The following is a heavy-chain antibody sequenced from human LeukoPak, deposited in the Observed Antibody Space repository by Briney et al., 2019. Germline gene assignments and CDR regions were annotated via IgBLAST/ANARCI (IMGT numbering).Heavy chain of an antibody. Sequence: PSGTLSLTCAVSGGFISSSNWWSWVRQPPGKGLEWIGEIYHSGSTNYNPSLKSRVTISVDKSKNQFSLKLSSVTAADTAVYYCARAGHSSVAAFDIWGQGTMVTVSS. CDR3: ARAGHSSVAAFDI. D-gene: IGHD6-19*01. V-gene: IGHV4-4*02. J-gene: IGHJ3*02. CDR1: GGFISSSNW. CDR2: IYHSGST.